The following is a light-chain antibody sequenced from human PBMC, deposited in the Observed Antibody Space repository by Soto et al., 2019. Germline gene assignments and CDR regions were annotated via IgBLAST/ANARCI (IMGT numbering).Light chain of an antibody. Sequence: AIQMTQSPSSLSASVGDRVTITCRAGQDIKDDLGWYQQRPGKAPKLLIYGASSLQSGVPSRFSGSGSGTEFTLTISSLQSEDFATYYCLQDYNYPRTFGQGTKVEIK. CDR1: QDIKDD. CDR3: LQDYNYPRT. J-gene: IGKJ1*01. CDR2: GAS. V-gene: IGKV1-6*01.